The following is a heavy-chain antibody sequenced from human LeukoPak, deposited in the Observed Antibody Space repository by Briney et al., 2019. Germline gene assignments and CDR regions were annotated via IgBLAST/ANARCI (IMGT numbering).Heavy chain of an antibody. Sequence: ASVKVSCKASGYTFTGYYMHWVRQAPGQGLEWMGWINPDSGGTNFAQRFQGRVTMTRDTSISTAYMELSRLRSDDTAVYYCGRDFRDSLDYWGQGTLVTVSS. CDR3: GRDFRDSLDY. CDR1: GYTFTGYY. J-gene: IGHJ4*02. V-gene: IGHV1-2*02. CDR2: INPDSGGT.